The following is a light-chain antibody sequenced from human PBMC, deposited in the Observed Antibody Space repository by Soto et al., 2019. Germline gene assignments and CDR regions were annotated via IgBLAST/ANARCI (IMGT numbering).Light chain of an antibody. CDR3: HQYAWSPLT. J-gene: IGKJ5*01. Sequence: DIQLTQSPSFLSASVGDRVTITCRASQGISSYLAWYQQKPGKAPKLLIYAASTLQSGVPSRFSGSGSGTEFTLTISSLQPEDFAVYYCHQYAWSPLTFGQGTRLEIK. CDR1: QGISSY. V-gene: IGKV1-9*01. CDR2: AAS.